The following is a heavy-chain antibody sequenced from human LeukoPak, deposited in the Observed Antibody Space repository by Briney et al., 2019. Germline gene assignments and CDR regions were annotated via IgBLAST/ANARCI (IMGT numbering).Heavy chain of an antibody. CDR3: ARLDTTMVMGYYYYNGLDV. J-gene: IGHJ6*02. CDR1: GGSMSSYY. CDR2: IYYSGST. D-gene: IGHD5-18*01. V-gene: IGHV4-59*08. Sequence: SETLSLTCTVSGGSMSSYYWTWLRQPPGKELEWIGYIYYSGSTNYNPSLKSRVTISVDTSKNQFSLRLSSVTAADTAMYYCARLDTTMVMGYYYYNGLDVWGQGTAVTVSS.